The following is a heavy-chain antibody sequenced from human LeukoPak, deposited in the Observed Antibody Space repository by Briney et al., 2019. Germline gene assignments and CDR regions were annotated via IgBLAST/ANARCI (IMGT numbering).Heavy chain of an antibody. D-gene: IGHD3-16*01. J-gene: IGHJ5*02. V-gene: IGHV3-74*01. Sequence: GGSLRLSCAASGFTFSTYWMHWVRQTPGKGLLWVSLINPDGSSTNYADSVKGRFTISRDNAKNTLYLQMNSLRAEDTAVYYCARSFGDPSSWGQGTLDTVSS. CDR2: INPDGSST. CDR1: GFTFSTYW. CDR3: ARSFGDPSS.